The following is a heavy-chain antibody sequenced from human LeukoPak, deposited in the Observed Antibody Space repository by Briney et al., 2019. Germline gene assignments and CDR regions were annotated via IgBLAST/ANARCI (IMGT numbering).Heavy chain of an antibody. CDR3: ARGGHDFWSGYRFDY. CDR1: GGSFSGYY. V-gene: IGHV4-34*01. D-gene: IGHD3-3*01. J-gene: IGHJ4*02. Sequence: SETLSLTCAVYGGSFSGYYWSWIRQPPGKGLEWIGEINHSGSTNYNPSLKSRVTISVDTSKNQFSLKLSSVTAADAAVYYCARGGHDFWSGYRFDYWGQGTLVTVSS. CDR2: INHSGST.